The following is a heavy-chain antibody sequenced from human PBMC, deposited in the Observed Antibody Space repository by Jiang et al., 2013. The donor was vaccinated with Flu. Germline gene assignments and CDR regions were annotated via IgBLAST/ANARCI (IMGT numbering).Heavy chain of an antibody. V-gene: IGHV1-18*01. J-gene: IGHJ6*02. CDR2: SALIMVT. CDR1: GYTFYQLC. Sequence: SGAEVKKPGASVKVSCKASGYTFYQLCYQAGCDRPQDKDLSGWDGSALIMVTQTMHRNSRGRATMTTDSSTNTAYMDLRSLRSDDSAIYYCARTSCSGNRCSAPPDYYGMDVWGQGTTVTVSS. D-gene: IGHD2-2*01. CDR3: ARTSCSGNRCSAPPDYYGMDV.